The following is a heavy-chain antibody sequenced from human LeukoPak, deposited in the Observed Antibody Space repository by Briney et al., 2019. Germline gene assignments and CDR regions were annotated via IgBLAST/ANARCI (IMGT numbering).Heavy chain of an antibody. CDR3: AKDAMATITGYFDY. V-gene: IGHV3-30*18. CDR1: GFTFSSYG. D-gene: IGHD5-24*01. CDR2: ISYDGSNK. J-gene: IGHJ4*02. Sequence: GRSLRLSCAASGFTFSSYGMHWVRQAPGKGLEWVAVISYDGSNKYYADSVKGRFTISRDNSKNTLYLQMNSLRAEDTAVYYCAKDAMATITGYFDYWGQGTLVTVSS.